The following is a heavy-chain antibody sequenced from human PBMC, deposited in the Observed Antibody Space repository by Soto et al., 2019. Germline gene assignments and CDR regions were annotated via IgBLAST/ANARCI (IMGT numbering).Heavy chain of an antibody. D-gene: IGHD1-26*01. CDR3: AKERRWELQGLDRGFDY. J-gene: IGHJ4*02. CDR2: ISYDGSNK. CDR1: GFTFSSYG. V-gene: IGHV3-30*18. Sequence: VQLVESGGGVVQPGRSLRLSCAASGFTFSSYGMHWVRQAPGKGLEWVAVISYDGSNKYYADSVKGRFTISRDNSNNTLYLQMNSLRAADTAVYYCAKERRWELQGLDRGFDYWGQGTLVTVSS.